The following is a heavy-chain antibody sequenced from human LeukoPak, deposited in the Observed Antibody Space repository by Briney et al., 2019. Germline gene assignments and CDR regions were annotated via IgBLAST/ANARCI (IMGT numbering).Heavy chain of an antibody. D-gene: IGHD1-26*01. Sequence: SETLSLTCTVSGGSISSSSYYWGWIRQPPGKGLEWIGNIYYSGSTYYNPSLKSRVTISVDTSKNQFSLKLSSVTAADMAVYYCATPGSGSSSDYWGQGTLVTVSS. CDR1: GGSISSSSYY. V-gene: IGHV4-39*01. J-gene: IGHJ4*02. CDR2: IYYSGST. CDR3: ATPGSGSSSDY.